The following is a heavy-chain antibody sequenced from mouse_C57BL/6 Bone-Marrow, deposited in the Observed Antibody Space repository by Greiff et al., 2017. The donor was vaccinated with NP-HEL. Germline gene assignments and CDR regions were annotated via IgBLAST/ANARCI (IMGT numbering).Heavy chain of an antibody. J-gene: IGHJ3*01. V-gene: IGHV5-4*01. CDR1: GFTFSSYA. Sequence: EVKVEESGGGLVKPGGSLKLSCAASGFTFSSYAMSWVRQTPEKRLEWVATISDGGSYTYYPHNVKGRFTISRDNAKNNLYLQMSHLKSEDTAMYYCARDGYYGSSLWFAYWGQGTLVTVSA. CDR2: ISDGGSYT. D-gene: IGHD1-1*01. CDR3: ARDGYYGSSLWFAY.